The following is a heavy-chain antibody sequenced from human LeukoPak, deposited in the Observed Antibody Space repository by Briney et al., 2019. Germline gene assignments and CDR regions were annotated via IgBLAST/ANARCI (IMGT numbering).Heavy chain of an antibody. Sequence: ASVKVSCKASGYTFTGYYMHWVRQAPGQGLEWMGWINPNSGGTKYAQKFQGRVTMTRDTSISTAYMELSRLRSGDTAVYYCARDRLMTMVRGDFNDAFDIWGQGTMVTVSS. J-gene: IGHJ3*02. CDR1: GYTFTGYY. CDR3: ARDRLMTMVRGDFNDAFDI. CDR2: INPNSGGT. V-gene: IGHV1-2*02. D-gene: IGHD3-10*01.